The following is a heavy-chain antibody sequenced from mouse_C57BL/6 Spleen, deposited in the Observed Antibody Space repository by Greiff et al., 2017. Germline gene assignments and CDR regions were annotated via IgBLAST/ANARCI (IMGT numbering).Heavy chain of an antibody. J-gene: IGHJ4*01. V-gene: IGHV10-1*01. Sequence: EVHLVESGGGLVQPKGSLKLSCAASGFSFNTYAMNWVRQAPGQGLEWVARIRSKSNNYATYYADSVKDRFTISRDDSESMLYLQMNNLKTEDTAMYYCVGRGYAMDYWGQGTSVTVSS. CDR3: VGRGYAMDY. CDR1: GFSFNTYA. CDR2: IRSKSNNYAT.